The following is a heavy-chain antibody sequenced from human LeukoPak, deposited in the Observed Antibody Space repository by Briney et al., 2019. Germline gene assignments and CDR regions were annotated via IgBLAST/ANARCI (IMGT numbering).Heavy chain of an antibody. D-gene: IGHD2-15*01. Sequence: ASVRVSCKVSGYTLTELSMHWVRQAPGKGLEWMGGFHPEDGETIYAQKFQGRVTMTEDTSTDTAYMELSSLRSEDTAVYYCATDLATAIDYWGQGTLVTVSS. CDR1: GYTLTELS. V-gene: IGHV1-24*01. CDR2: FHPEDGET. J-gene: IGHJ4*02. CDR3: ATDLATAIDY.